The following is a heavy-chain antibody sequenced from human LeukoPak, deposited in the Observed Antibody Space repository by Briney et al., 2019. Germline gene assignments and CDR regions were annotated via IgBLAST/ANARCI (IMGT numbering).Heavy chain of an antibody. CDR1: GFTFSSYA. J-gene: IGHJ5*02. CDR2: ISGSGGST. D-gene: IGHD3-9*01. CDR3: ARDESYDILKRAGWFDP. V-gene: IGHV3-23*01. Sequence: GGSLRLSCAASGFTFSSYAMSWVRQAPGKGLEWVSAISGSGGSTYYADSVKGRFTISRDNAKNSLYLQMNSLRAEDTAVYYCARDESYDILKRAGWFDPWGQGALVTVSS.